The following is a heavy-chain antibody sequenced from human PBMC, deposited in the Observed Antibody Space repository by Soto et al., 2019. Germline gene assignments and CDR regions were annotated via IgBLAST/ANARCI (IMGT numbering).Heavy chain of an antibody. Sequence: ASVKVSCKASGYTFTGHYIHWVRQAPEQGPEWMGEIGPESGATRYAQRFQGRVTMTRDLSITTVYMELNNLSPDDTAVYYCGRGRSGQIVVFYWGQGTPVTVSS. J-gene: IGHJ4*02. V-gene: IGHV1-2*02. CDR1: GYTFTGHY. CDR3: GRGRSGQIVVFY. CDR2: IGPESGAT. D-gene: IGHD1-26*01.